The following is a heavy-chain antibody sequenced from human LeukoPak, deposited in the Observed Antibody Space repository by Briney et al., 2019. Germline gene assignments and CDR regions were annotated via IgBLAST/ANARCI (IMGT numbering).Heavy chain of an antibody. D-gene: IGHD1-26*01. V-gene: IGHV3-23*01. J-gene: IGHJ4*02. CDR1: GFTFVSYA. CDR2: ITGSGGAT. CDR3: ARDDGGSYPTVCDC. Sequence: GGSLRLSCAASGFTFVSYAMNWVRQAPGKGLEWVSTITGSGGATYYADSVKGRFTISRDNAKNSLYLQMNSLRAEDTAVYYCARDDGGSYPTVCDCWGQGTLVTVSS.